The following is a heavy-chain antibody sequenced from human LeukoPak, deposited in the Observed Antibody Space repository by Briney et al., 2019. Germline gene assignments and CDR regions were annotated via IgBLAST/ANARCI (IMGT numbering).Heavy chain of an antibody. V-gene: IGHV4-59*08. J-gene: IGHJ4*02. D-gene: IGHD3-10*01. Sequence: SETLSLTCTVSGGSISSYYWSWIRQPPGKGLEWIGYIYYSGGTNYNPSLKSRVTISVDTSKNQFSLKLSSVTAADTAVYYCARLVLVRGLYYFDYWGQGTLVTVSS. CDR3: ARLVLVRGLYYFDY. CDR1: GGSISSYY. CDR2: IYYSGGT.